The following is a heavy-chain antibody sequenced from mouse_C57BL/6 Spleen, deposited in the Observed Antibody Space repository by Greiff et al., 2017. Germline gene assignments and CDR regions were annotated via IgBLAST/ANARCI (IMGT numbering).Heavy chain of an antibody. Sequence: QVQLQQPGAELVKPGASVQLSCKASGYTFTSYWMHWVKQRPGQGLEWIGMIHPNSGSTNYNEKFKSKATLTVDKSSSTAYMQLSSLTSEDSAVYYGHYYGSSYGGAVDYWGQGTTLTVSS. CDR3: HYYGSSYGGAVDY. V-gene: IGHV1-64*01. D-gene: IGHD1-1*01. CDR1: GYTFTSYW. CDR2: IHPNSGST. J-gene: IGHJ2*01.